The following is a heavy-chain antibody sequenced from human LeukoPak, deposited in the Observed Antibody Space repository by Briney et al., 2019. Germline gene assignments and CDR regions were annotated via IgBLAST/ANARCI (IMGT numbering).Heavy chain of an antibody. CDR2: IYSGGST. J-gene: IGHJ4*02. Sequence: AGGSLRLSCAASGFTVSSNYMSWVRQAPGKGLEWVSVIYSGGSTYYADSVKGRFTISRDNSKNTLYLQMNSLRAEDTAVYYCARGPTYYYDSSGLSYWGQGTLVTVSS. V-gene: IGHV3-66*01. D-gene: IGHD3-22*01. CDR1: GFTVSSNY. CDR3: ARGPTYYYDSSGLSY.